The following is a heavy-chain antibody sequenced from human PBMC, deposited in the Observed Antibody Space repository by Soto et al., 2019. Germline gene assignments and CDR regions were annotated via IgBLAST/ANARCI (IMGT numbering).Heavy chain of an antibody. V-gene: IGHV1-2*04. J-gene: IGHJ6*02. CDR2: INPNSGGT. CDR3: ARESFWSGYYTSASEYYGMDV. Sequence: ASVKVSCKASGYTFTGYYMHWVRQAPGQGLEWMGWINPNSGGTNYAQKFQGWVTMTRDTSISTAYMELSRLRSDDTAVYYCARESFWSGYYTSASEYYGMDVWGRGTTVTVSS. D-gene: IGHD3-3*01. CDR1: GYTFTGYY.